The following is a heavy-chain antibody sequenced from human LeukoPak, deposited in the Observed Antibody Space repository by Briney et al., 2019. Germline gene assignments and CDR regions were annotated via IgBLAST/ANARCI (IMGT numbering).Heavy chain of an antibody. D-gene: IGHD2-21*02. V-gene: IGHV4-34*01. CDR3: ARGGDWLFDY. CDR1: GGSNSGNY. J-gene: IGHJ4*02. CDR2: IHHSKSS. Sequence: SETLSLTCAVSGGSNSGNYWSWIRQHPGKGLEWIGEIHHSKSSNYYPSLKSRVTISVDKSKNQFSLELNSVTAADTAVYYCARGGDWLFDYWGPGILVTVSS.